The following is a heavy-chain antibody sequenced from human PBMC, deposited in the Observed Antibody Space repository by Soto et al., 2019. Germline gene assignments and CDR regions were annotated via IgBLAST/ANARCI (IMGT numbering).Heavy chain of an antibody. V-gene: IGHV1-69*13. Sequence: ASVKVSCKASGGTFSSYAISWVRQAPGQGLEWMGGIIPIFGTANYAQKFQGRVTITADESTSTAYMELSSLRSEDTAVYYCATTDGDYIGYFDYWGQGTLVTVSS. CDR1: GGTFSSYA. D-gene: IGHD4-17*01. CDR3: ATTDGDYIGYFDY. J-gene: IGHJ4*02. CDR2: IIPIFGTA.